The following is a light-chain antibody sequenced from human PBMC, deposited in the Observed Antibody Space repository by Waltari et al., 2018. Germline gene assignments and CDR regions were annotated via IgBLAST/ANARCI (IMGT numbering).Light chain of an antibody. CDR3: HQYGVSTWT. CDR2: GAY. V-gene: IGKV3-20*01. Sequence: EIVLTQSPGTLFLSPGERATLSCRASQNINSNYLAWYQQKPGQAPRLLIYGAYSSATDIPDSFSGSGSGTDFTLTISRLEPEDFAVYYCHQYGVSTWTFGQGTKVEIK. CDR1: QNINSNY. J-gene: IGKJ1*01.